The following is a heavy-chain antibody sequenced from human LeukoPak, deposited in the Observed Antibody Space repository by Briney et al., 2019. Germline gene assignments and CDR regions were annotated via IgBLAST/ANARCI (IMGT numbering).Heavy chain of an antibody. V-gene: IGHV3-7*01. CDR2: IKQDGSEK. D-gene: IGHD4-11*01. Sequence: PGGSLRLSCASSGFTFSSYWMSWVRQAPGKGLEWVANIKQDGSEKYYVDSVKGRFTISRDNAKNSLYLQMNSLRAEDTAVHYCARDPASMTTADFFDYWGQGTLVTVSS. CDR1: GFTFSSYW. J-gene: IGHJ4*02. CDR3: ARDPASMTTADFFDY.